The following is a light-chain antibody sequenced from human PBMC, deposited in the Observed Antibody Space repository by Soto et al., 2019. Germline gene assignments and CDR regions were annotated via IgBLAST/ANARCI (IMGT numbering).Light chain of an antibody. Sequence: IVLKQSPGTLSVSTGERATVSCRASQTVSSGFLAWYQQKVGQAPRLLIYGASTRATGIPDRFSGSGSGTDFTLTIDRLEPEDFAVYYCHQYYSSPTTFGGGTKVDIK. J-gene: IGKJ4*01. CDR1: QTVSSGF. CDR2: GAS. CDR3: HQYYSSPTT. V-gene: IGKV3-20*01.